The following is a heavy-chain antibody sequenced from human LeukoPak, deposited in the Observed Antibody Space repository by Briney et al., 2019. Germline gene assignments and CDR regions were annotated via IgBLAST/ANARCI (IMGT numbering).Heavy chain of an antibody. CDR1: GCTFSSYA. Sequence: GGSLRLSCAAPGCTFSSYAMSWVRPPAGRGREWVSAISGSGGSTYYADSVKGRFTISRDNSKNTLYLQMNSLRAEDTAVYYCAKLGYGDPPRVPVDVWGQGTTVTVSS. D-gene: IGHD4-17*01. CDR3: AKLGYGDPPRVPVDV. J-gene: IGHJ6*02. CDR2: ISGSGGST. V-gene: IGHV3-23*01.